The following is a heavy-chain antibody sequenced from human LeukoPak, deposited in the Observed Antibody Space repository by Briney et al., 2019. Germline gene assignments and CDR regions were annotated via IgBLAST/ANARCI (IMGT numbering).Heavy chain of an antibody. CDR2: INHSGST. CDR3: ARVRYDFWSGYYGPFDY. Sequence: SETLSLTCTVSGGSFSGYYWSWIRQPPGKGLEWIGEINHSGSTNYNPSLKSRVTISVDTSKNQFSLKLSSVTAADTAVYYCARVRYDFWSGYYGPFDYWGQGTLVTVSS. J-gene: IGHJ4*02. V-gene: IGHV4-34*01. CDR1: GGSFSGYY. D-gene: IGHD3-3*01.